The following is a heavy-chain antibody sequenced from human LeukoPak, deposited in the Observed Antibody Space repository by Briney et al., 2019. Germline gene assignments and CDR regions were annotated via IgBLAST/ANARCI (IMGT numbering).Heavy chain of an antibody. Sequence: SETLSLTCTVSGGSISSYYWRWIRQPPGKGLEWIGYIYYCGSTNCNPSLKSRVTISVDKSKNQFSLKLRSVTAADTAVYYCARHPNHSDSSGLVWGQGTLVTVSS. CDR1: GGSISSYY. D-gene: IGHD3-22*01. V-gene: IGHV4-59*08. J-gene: IGHJ4*02. CDR2: IYYCGST. CDR3: ARHPNHSDSSGLV.